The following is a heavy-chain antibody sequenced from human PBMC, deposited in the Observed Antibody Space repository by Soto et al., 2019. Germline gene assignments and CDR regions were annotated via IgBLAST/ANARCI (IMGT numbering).Heavy chain of an antibody. D-gene: IGHD2-15*01. V-gene: IGHV5-51*01. J-gene: IGHJ6*02. CDR3: ARHMGHRSRRRYYYGMDV. CDR2: IYPGDSDT. CDR1: GYSFTSYW. Sequence: LGESLKISCKGSGYSFTSYWIGWVRQMPGKGLEWMGIIYPGDSDTRYSPSFQGQVTISADKSISTAYLQWSSLKASDTALYYCARHMGHRSRRRYYYGMDVWGQGTTVTVSS.